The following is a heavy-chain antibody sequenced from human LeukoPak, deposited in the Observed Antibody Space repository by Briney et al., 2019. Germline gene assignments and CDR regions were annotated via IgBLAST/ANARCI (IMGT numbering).Heavy chain of an antibody. CDR1: GGSFSGYY. CDR2: INHSGST. CDR3: AGGESPSQADAFDI. J-gene: IGHJ3*02. V-gene: IGHV4-34*01. Sequence: SETLSLTCAVYGGSFSGYYWSWIRQPPGKGLEWIGEINHSGSTNYNPSLKSRVTISVDTSKNQFSLKLSSVTAADTAVYCCAGGESPSQADAFDIWGQGTMVTVSS.